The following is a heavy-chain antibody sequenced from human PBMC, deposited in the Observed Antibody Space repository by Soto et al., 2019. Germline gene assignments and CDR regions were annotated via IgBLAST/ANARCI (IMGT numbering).Heavy chain of an antibody. V-gene: IGHV3-66*01. CDR2: IYSDGST. D-gene: IGHD6-13*01. CDR1: GFTVSSNY. J-gene: IGHJ4*02. CDR3: AGTDYSSSWYYFDY. Sequence: EVQLVESGGGLVQPGGSLRLSCAASGFTVSSNYMSWVRQPPGKGLEWVSLIYSDGSTNYADSVKGRVTISRDISTNTLYLQMNSLRAEDTAVSYCAGTDYSSSWYYFDYWGQGTLVTVSS.